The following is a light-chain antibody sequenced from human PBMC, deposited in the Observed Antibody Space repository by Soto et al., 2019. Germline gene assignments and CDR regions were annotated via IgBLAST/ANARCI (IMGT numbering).Light chain of an antibody. V-gene: IGLV2-8*01. CDR2: EVT. Sequence: QSALTQPPSASGSLGQSVPISGTGTASDVGVYNYVCWYQQHPGKAPTLMIYEVTKRPSGVPDRLSGSKTGNTTSLTVSGLHAEDEADYSCSSYAGSSTLYVFGTGTKVTVL. J-gene: IGLJ1*01. CDR1: ASDVGVYNY. CDR3: SSYAGSSTLYV.